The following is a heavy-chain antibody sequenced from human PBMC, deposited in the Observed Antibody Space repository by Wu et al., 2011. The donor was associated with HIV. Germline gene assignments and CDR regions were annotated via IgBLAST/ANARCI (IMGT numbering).Heavy chain of an antibody. CDR2: INPNSGAT. J-gene: IGHJ3*02. V-gene: IGHV1-2*02. D-gene: IGHD1-26*01. CDR1: GYTFSGYY. CDR3: ARAPRGSYAFDI. Sequence: QVQLVQSGAEVKKPGSSVKVSCKASGYTFSGYYMHWVRQAPGQGLEWMGWINPNSGATIYAQNFQGRVTMTRDTSISTAYMELSRLRSDDTAVYYCARAPRGSYAFDIWGQGTMVTVSS.